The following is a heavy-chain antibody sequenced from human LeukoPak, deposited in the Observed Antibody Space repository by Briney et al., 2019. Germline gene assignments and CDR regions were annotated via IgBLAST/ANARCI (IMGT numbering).Heavy chain of an antibody. CDR1: GFTFSSYA. D-gene: IGHD1-26*01. J-gene: IGHJ4*02. CDR3: ARDMGYSGSWPGYFDY. CDR2: ISYDGSNK. V-gene: IGHV3-30-3*01. Sequence: GRSLRLSCAASGFTFSSYAMHWVRQAPGKGLEWVAVISYDGSNKYYADSVKGRFTISRDNSKNTLYLQMNSLRAEDTAVYYCARDMGYSGSWPGYFDYWGQGVLVTVSS.